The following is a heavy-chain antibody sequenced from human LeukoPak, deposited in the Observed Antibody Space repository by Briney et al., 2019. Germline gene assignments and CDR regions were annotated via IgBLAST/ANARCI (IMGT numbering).Heavy chain of an antibody. Sequence: GGSLRLSCAASGFTFSSYEMNWVRQAPGKGLEWVSYISSSGSTIYYADSVKGRFTTSRDNAKNSLYLQMNSLRAEDTAVYYCARAYSGWYYYYYYYMDVWGKGTTVTVSS. CDR2: ISSSGSTI. V-gene: IGHV3-48*03. D-gene: IGHD6-19*01. CDR3: ARAYSGWYYYYYYYMDV. CDR1: GFTFSSYE. J-gene: IGHJ6*03.